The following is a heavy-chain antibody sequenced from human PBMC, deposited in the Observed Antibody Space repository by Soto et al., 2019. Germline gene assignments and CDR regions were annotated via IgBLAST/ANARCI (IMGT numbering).Heavy chain of an antibody. CDR1: GFSLKTGGVT. CDR2: IYWDDGK. CDR3: AHSPAPRVYFQH. J-gene: IGHJ1*01. D-gene: IGHD3-10*01. V-gene: IGHV2-5*02. Sequence: SCPTLVNPTQTLTLTCVFSGFSLKTGGVTVGWIRQPPGKALEWVALIYWDDGKRYSPSLKSRLTITKETSRNQVVLTMTNVDPEDTATYFCAHSPAPRVYFQHWGEGTLVTVSS.